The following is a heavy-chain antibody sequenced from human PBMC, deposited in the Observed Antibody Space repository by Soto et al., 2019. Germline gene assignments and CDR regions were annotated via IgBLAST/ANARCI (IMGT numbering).Heavy chain of an antibody. CDR3: ARHTDWLSYYYYGMDV. D-gene: IGHD3-9*01. V-gene: IGHV1-69*13. CDR2: IIPIFGTA. J-gene: IGHJ6*02. CDR1: GGTFSSYA. Sequence: VKVSCKASGGTFSSYAISWVRQAPGQGLEWMGGIIPIFGTANYAQKFQGRVTITADESTSTAYMELSSLRSEDTAVYYCARHTDWLSYYYYGMDVWGQGTTVTVSS.